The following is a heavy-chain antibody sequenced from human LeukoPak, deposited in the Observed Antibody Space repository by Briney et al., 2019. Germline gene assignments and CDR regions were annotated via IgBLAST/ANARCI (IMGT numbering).Heavy chain of an antibody. CDR2: ISPSSGST. Sequence: GGSLRLSCAASGFTISSYVISWVRQAPGKGLEWVSDISPSSGSTYYADSVKGRFTISRDNSKNTLYLQMNSLRAEDTAVYYCAKMSGPHYYYYGLDVWGQGTTATVSS. V-gene: IGHV3-23*01. CDR3: AKMSGPHYYYYGLDV. J-gene: IGHJ6*02. CDR1: GFTISSYV.